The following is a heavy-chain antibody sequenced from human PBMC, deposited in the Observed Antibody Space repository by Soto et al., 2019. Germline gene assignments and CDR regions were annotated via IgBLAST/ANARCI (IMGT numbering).Heavy chain of an antibody. CDR3: AIYPPSRFEPRLGYYGMDV. CDR1: GGSISGSSHF. Sequence: SETLSLTCTVSGGSISGSSHFWGWIRQPPGKGLEWIGSIHYSGTTYYNPSLKSRVTISVDTSKNQFSLKLNSVTAADTAVYYCAIYPPSRFEPRLGYYGMDVWGQGTTVTVSS. D-gene: IGHD2-2*02. V-gene: IGHV4-39*01. J-gene: IGHJ6*02. CDR2: IHYSGTT.